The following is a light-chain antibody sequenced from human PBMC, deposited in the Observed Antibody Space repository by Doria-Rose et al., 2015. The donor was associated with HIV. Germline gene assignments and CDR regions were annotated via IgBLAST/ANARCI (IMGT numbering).Light chain of an antibody. CDR2: DGS. CDR3: HQYSTSWT. CDR1: QSFSSTY. Sequence: LTQSPGTLSLSPGERATLSCRASQSFSSTYLAWYQQKPGQAPSLLIYDGSTRATGIPDRFSASGSGTDFTLTINGLEPEDFALYYCHQYSTSWTFGQGTKVEI. J-gene: IGKJ1*01. V-gene: IGKV3-20*01.